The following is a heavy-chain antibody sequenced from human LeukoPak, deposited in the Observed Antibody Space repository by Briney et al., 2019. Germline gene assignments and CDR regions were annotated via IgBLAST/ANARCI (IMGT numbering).Heavy chain of an antibody. V-gene: IGHV3-30-3*01. CDR3: ASGKLGGSGISS. D-gene: IGHD6-13*01. J-gene: IGHJ5*02. CDR2: ILSDANNK. Sequence: PGRSLRLSCAASGFTFSTSTMHWVRQGPGQGLDWVAVILSDANNKYHADSVKGRFTISRDDSKNTVFLQMDSLRTEDTAVYHCASGKLGGSGISSWGQGTLVTVSS. CDR1: GFTFSTST.